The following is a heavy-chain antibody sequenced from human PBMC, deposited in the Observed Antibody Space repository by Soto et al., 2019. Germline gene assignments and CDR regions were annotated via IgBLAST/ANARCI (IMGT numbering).Heavy chain of an antibody. CDR3: ARGYHSDYGDYGYFEF. Sequence: DVHLVESGGGLVQPGRSLRLSCAASGFTFDDFAMHWVRQAPGKGLEWVSGINWNGISVGYVDSMRGRITISRDNAKNSLYLQMKSMRVEDTAFYYCARGYHSDYGDYGYFEFWGQGIPVTVSS. CDR2: INWNGISV. J-gene: IGHJ4*02. D-gene: IGHD4-17*01. V-gene: IGHV3-9*01. CDR1: GFTFDDFA.